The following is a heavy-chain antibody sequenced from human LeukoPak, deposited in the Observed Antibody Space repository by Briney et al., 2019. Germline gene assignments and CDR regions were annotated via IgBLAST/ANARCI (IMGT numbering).Heavy chain of an antibody. CDR2: IYNGGTT. V-gene: IGHV3-53*01. J-gene: IGHJ4*02. CDR3: ARGHNEATRSLDY. CDR1: AFTVGSNY. D-gene: IGHD5-12*01. Sequence: GGSLRLSCVVSAFTVGSNYMTWVRQAPGKGLEWVSVIYNGGTTYYADSVKGRFTISRDISKSTLYLQMNSLRAEDTAVYYCARGHNEATRSLDYWGQGTLVTVPS.